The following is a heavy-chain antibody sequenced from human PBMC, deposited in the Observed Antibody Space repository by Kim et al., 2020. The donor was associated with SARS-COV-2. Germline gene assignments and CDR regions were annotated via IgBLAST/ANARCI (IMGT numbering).Heavy chain of an antibody. CDR2: SSYI. D-gene: IGHD6-13*01. V-gene: IGHV3-21*01. Sequence: SSYIYYAESGKGRFTITRDNAKNSLYLQMNSRRAEDTAVYYCAAAGTVDYWGQGTLVTVSS. CDR3: AAAGTVDY. J-gene: IGHJ4*02.